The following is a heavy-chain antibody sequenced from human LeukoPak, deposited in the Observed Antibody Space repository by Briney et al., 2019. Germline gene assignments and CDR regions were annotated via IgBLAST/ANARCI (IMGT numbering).Heavy chain of an antibody. V-gene: IGHV4-30-2*01. CDR2: IYHSGST. Sequence: SETLSLTCTVSGGSISSGGYYWSWIRQPPGKGLEWIGYIYHSGSTYYNPSLKSRVTISVDRSKNQFSLKLSSVTAADTAVYYCARGPGIAARPTPYYFDYWGQGTLVTVSS. J-gene: IGHJ4*02. CDR1: GGSISSGGYY. D-gene: IGHD6-6*01. CDR3: ARGPGIAARPTPYYFDY.